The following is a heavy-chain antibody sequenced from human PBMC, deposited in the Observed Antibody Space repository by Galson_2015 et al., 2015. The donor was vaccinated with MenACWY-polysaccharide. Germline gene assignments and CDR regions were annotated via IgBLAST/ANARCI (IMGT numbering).Heavy chain of an antibody. CDR1: GYTFTRYW. Sequence: QSGAEVTRPGESLKISCTGSGYTFTRYWIGWVRQMPGKGLEWMGIIYPGDSDTRYSPSFQGQVTISADKSISTAYLQWSSLKASDTAIYYCARRGAATVYWYFDLWGRGTQVMVSS. D-gene: IGHD1-1*01. CDR2: IYPGDSDT. J-gene: IGHJ2*01. V-gene: IGHV5-51*03. CDR3: ARRGAATVYWYFDL.